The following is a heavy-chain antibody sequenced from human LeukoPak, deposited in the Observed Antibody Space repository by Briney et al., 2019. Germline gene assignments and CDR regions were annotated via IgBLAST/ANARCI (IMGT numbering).Heavy chain of an antibody. J-gene: IGHJ4*02. CDR3: ARVKNSYIY. V-gene: IGHV4-39*01. D-gene: IGHD1-1*01. CDR1: GGSISSSSYY. CDR2: IYYSGNT. Sequence: SETLSLTCTVSGGSISSSSYYWGWIRQPPGKGLEWIGSIYYSGNTYYNPSLKSRVTISVDTSKNQFSLKLSSVTAADTAVYYCARVKNSYIYWGRGTLVTVSS.